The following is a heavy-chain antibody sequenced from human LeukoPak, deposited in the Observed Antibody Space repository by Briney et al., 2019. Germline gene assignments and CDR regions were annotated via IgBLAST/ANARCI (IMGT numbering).Heavy chain of an antibody. Sequence: GGTLRLSCAASGFTFSSYTMHWVRQAPGKGLEWVAVISYDGSKKYHADSVKGRFTISRDNSKNTLYLQMNSLRAEDTAVYYCAREFTRIVVGWGAFDIWGQGTMVTVSS. CDR2: ISYDGSKK. CDR3: AREFTRIVVGWGAFDI. V-gene: IGHV3-30-3*01. D-gene: IGHD3-22*01. J-gene: IGHJ3*02. CDR1: GFTFSSYT.